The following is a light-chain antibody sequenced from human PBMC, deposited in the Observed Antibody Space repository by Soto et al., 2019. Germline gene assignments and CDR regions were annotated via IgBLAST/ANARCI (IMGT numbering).Light chain of an antibody. CDR2: GAS. V-gene: IGKV3-15*01. CDR3: QQYNNLPPWT. CDR1: QSVSSN. J-gene: IGKJ1*01. Sequence: ILMTQSPVTLSVSPGERATLSCRASQSVSSNLAWYQQKPGQAPRLLIYGASTRATGIPARFNGSGSGTEFTLTISSLQSEDFAVYYCQQYNNLPPWTFGQGTKVDIK.